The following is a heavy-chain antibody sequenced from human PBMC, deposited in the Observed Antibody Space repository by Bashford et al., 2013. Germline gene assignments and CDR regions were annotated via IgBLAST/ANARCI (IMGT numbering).Heavy chain of an antibody. J-gene: IGHJ4*02. CDR2: IYYSGST. CDR3: ASGSGYLADC. CDR1: GGSVSSGFW. Sequence: SETLSLTCGVSGGSVSSGFWWSWVRQPPGKGLEWIGYIYYSGSTNYNPSLKSRVTISVDTSKNSLYLQMNSLRAEDTAVYYCASGSGYLADCWGQGTLVTVSS. V-gene: IGHV4-61*01. D-gene: IGHD3-10*01.